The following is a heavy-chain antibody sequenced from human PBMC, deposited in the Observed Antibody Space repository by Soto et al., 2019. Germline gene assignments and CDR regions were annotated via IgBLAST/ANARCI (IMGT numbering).Heavy chain of an antibody. J-gene: IGHJ4*02. CDR1: GFNFSRYW. Sequence: VQLVESGGGLVQPGGSLRLSCTVSGFNFSRYWMNWVRQAPGQGLEWVANSRPDTDDRFHADSVRGRFSISRDNAKKSLFLQMNSLRVEDTAVYYCAREDGTFDYWGQGILVTVSS. CDR2: SRPDTDDR. CDR3: AREDGTFDY. D-gene: IGHD1-26*01. V-gene: IGHV3-7*04.